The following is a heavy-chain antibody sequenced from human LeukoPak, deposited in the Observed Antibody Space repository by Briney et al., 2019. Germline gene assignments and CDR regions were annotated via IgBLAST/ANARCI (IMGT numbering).Heavy chain of an antibody. D-gene: IGHD4-23*01. J-gene: IGHJ4*02. V-gene: IGHV4-34*01. CDR2: INHSGST. CDR1: GGSFSGYY. Sequence: KTSETLSLTCAVYGGSFSGYYWSWIRQPPGKGLEWIGEINHSGSTNYNPSLKSRVTISVDTSKNQFSLKLSSVTAADTAVYYCARDMGAPDYGSYSADYWGQGTLVTVSS. CDR3: ARDMGAPDYGSYSADY.